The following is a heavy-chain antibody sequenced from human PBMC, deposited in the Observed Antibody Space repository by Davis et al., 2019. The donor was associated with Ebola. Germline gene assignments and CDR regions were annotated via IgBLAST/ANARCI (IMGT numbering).Heavy chain of an antibody. CDR2: ISSSSSYT. Sequence: GESLKISCAASGFTFSDYYMSWIRQAPGKGLEWVSYISSSSSYTNYADSVKGRFTISRDNAKNSLYLQMNSLRAEDTAVYYCAKDKFQWRNGLLDYWGQGTLVTVSS. CDR1: GFTFSDYY. CDR3: AKDKFQWRNGLLDY. D-gene: IGHD6-19*01. V-gene: IGHV3-11*06. J-gene: IGHJ4*02.